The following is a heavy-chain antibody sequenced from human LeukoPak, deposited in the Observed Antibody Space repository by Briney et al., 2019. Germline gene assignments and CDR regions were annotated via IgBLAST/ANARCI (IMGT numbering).Heavy chain of an antibody. Sequence: PGGSLRLSCAASGFTFSSYGMHWVRQAPGKGLEWVAVISYDGSNKYYADSVKGRFTISRDDSKNTLYLQMNSLRAEDTAVYYCAFCSGESSFDYWGQGTVVIVSS. V-gene: IGHV3-30*03. CDR2: ISYDGSNK. J-gene: IGHJ4*02. D-gene: IGHD3-16*02. CDR3: AFCSGESSFDY. CDR1: GFTFSSYG.